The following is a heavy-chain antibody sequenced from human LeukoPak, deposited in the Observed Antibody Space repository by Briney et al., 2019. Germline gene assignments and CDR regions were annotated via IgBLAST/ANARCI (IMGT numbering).Heavy chain of an antibody. CDR1: GGSFSDFH. CDR2: ISRTGNSI. V-gene: IGHV3-11*04. CDR3: ARGPYSSNWYVDY. J-gene: IGHJ4*02. D-gene: IGHD6-13*01. Sequence: LSLTCAFYGGSFSDFHWSWIRQSPGKGLEWISYISRTGNSIYYADSVKGRFTISRDSAKNSLYLQMNSLRAEDTAVYYCARGPYSSNWYVDYWGQGTLVTVAS.